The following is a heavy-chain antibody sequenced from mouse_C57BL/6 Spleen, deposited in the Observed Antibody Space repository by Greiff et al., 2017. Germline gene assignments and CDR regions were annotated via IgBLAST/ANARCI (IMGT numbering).Heavy chain of an antibody. Sequence: EVKLVESGGGLVKPGGSLKLSCAASGFTFSSYAMSWVRQTPEKRLEWVATISDGGSYTYYPDNVKGRFTISRDNAKNNLYLQMSHLKSEGTAMYYCTRDLRRLPYYAMDYWGQGTSVTVSS. CDR2: ISDGGSYT. CDR1: GFTFSSYA. CDR3: TRDLRRLPYYAMDY. V-gene: IGHV5-4*01. J-gene: IGHJ4*01. D-gene: IGHD2-12*01.